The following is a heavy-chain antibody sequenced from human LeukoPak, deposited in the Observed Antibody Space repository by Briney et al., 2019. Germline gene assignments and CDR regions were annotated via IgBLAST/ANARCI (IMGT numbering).Heavy chain of an antibody. J-gene: IGHJ4*02. V-gene: IGHV3-30-3*01. D-gene: IGHD3-22*01. Sequence: PGRSLRLSCAASGFTFSSYAMHWVRQAPGKGLEWVAVISYDGSNKYYADSVKSRFTISRDNSKNTLYLQMNSLRAEDTAVYYCAWNPDITTWAPFDYWGQGTLVTVSS. CDR3: AWNPDITTWAPFDY. CDR2: ISYDGSNK. CDR1: GFTFSSYA.